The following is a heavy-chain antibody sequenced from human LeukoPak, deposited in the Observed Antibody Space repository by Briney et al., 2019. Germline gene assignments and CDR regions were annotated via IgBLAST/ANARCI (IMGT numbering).Heavy chain of an antibody. D-gene: IGHD3-10*02. CDR3: AELGITMIGGV. J-gene: IGHJ6*04. CDR2: ISGSGSST. CDR1: GFTFSSYG. Sequence: PGGSLRLSCAASGFTFSSYGMSSVRQAPGKGLEWVSAISGSGSSTYYADSVKGRFTISRDNAKNSLYLQMNSLRAEDTAVYYCAELGITMIGGVWGKGTTVTISS. V-gene: IGHV3-23*01.